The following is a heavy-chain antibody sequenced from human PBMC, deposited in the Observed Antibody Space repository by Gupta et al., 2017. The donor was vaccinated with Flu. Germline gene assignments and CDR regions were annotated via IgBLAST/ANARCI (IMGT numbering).Heavy chain of an antibody. CDR1: GYTFTVYY. CDR3: ARDDSSSPPTTIYYYGMDV. J-gene: IGHJ6*02. Sequence: QVQLVQSGAEVTKPGASVKVSCKASGYTFTVYYMHWLRQPPGQGLEWMGWINPNSGGTNYAQKFQGRVTMTRDTSISTAYMELSRLRSDDTAVYYCARDDSSSPPTTIYYYGMDVWGQGTTVTVSS. D-gene: IGHD6-13*01. CDR2: INPNSGGT. V-gene: IGHV1-2*02.